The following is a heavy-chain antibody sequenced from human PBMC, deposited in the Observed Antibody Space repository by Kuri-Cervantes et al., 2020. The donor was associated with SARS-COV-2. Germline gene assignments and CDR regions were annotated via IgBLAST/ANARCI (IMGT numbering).Heavy chain of an antibody. J-gene: IGHJ4*02. CDR3: AREGPYGSGSYFDY. CDR2: IYHNGNT. D-gene: IGHD3-10*01. V-gene: IGHV4-4*02. Sequence: SCDVSGDSMNNGNWWTWVRQTPGKGLEWIGEIYHNGNTNYNPSLKSRVTISVDESKNQFSLKLNSVTVADTAVYYCAREGPYGSGSYFDYWGQGTLVTVSS. CDR1: GDSMNNGNW.